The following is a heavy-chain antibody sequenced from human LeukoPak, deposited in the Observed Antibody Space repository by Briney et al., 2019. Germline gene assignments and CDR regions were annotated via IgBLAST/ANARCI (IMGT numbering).Heavy chain of an antibody. D-gene: IGHD3-22*01. V-gene: IGHV4-59*08. CDR2: IYYSGST. J-gene: IGHJ4*02. Sequence: SETLSLTCTVSGGSISSYYWSWIRQPPGKGLEWIGYIYYSGSTNYNPSLKGRVTISVDTSKNQFSLKLSSVTAADTAVYYCARLFGKYYYDSSGYLDYWGQGTLVTVSS. CDR3: ARLFGKYYYDSSGYLDY. CDR1: GGSISSYY.